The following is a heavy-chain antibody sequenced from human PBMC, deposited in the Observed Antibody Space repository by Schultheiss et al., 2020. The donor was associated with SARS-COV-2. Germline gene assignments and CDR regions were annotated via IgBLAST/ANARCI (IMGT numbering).Heavy chain of an antibody. CDR2: ISYDGSNK. Sequence: GGSLRLSCAASGFTFSSYGMHWVRQAPGKGLEWVAVISYDGSNKYYADSVKGRFTISRDNSKNTLYLQMNSLRAEDTAVYYCARNQAQYCSTTSCFWFLDYWGQGTLVTVSS. CDR1: GFTFSSYG. D-gene: IGHD2-2*01. V-gene: IGHV3-30*06. CDR3: ARNQAQYCSTTSCFWFLDY. J-gene: IGHJ4*02.